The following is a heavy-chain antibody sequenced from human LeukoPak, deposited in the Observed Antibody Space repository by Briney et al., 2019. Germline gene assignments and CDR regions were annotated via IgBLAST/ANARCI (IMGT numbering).Heavy chain of an antibody. CDR3: TTDPLNYDYVWGSSDYYYGMDV. CDR2: IKSKTDGGTT. J-gene: IGHJ6*02. V-gene: IGHV3-15*01. D-gene: IGHD3-16*01. CDR1: GFTFSNAW. Sequence: GGSLRLSCAASGFTFSNAWMSWVRQAPGKGLEWVGRIKSKTDGGTTDYAAPVKGRFTISRDDSKNTLYLQMNSLKTEDTAVYYCTTDPLNYDYVWGSSDYYYGMDVWGQGTTVTVSS.